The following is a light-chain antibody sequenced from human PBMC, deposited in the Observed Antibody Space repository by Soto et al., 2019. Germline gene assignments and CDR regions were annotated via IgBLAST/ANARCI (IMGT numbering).Light chain of an antibody. Sequence: EIVMTQSPATLSVSPGERATLSCRASQSVTSSLAWYQQKPGQAPRLPIYDASTRATGIAARFSGGGSGTEFTLTISSLQSEDFAVYYCQQYKNWPPITFGQGTRLEIK. CDR2: DAS. J-gene: IGKJ5*01. V-gene: IGKV3-15*01. CDR1: QSVTSS. CDR3: QQYKNWPPIT.